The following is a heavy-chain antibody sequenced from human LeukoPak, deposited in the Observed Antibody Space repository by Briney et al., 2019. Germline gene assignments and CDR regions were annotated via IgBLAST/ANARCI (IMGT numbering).Heavy chain of an antibody. V-gene: IGHV4-34*01. CDR2: INQSRST. Sequence: PSETLSLTCAVYGGSFSGYYWSWIRQPPGKGLEWIGEINQSRSTNYTPSLKRRVTISGDTSKNQFSLKLSSVTAADTAVYFCARVGYSYVINDWSRTGLGAYATKHYYHMDVWGKGTTVTVSS. J-gene: IGHJ6*03. CDR1: GGSFSGYY. D-gene: IGHD5-18*01. CDR3: ARVGYSYVINDWSRTGLGAYATKHYYHMDV.